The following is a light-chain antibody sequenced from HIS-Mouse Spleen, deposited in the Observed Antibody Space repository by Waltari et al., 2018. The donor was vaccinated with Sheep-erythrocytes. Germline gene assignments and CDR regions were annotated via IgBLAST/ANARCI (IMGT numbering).Light chain of an antibody. Sequence: QSALTQPPSASGSPGQSVTIPCPGPSSAVGGYNYVPWYQPHPGTAPKLMIYEVSKRPSGIPERFSGSNSGNTATLTISRVEAGDEADYYCQVWDSSSDHVVFGGGTKLTVL. CDR1: SSAVGGYNY. CDR3: QVWDSSSDHVV. J-gene: IGLJ2*01. V-gene: IGLV2-8*01. CDR2: EVS.